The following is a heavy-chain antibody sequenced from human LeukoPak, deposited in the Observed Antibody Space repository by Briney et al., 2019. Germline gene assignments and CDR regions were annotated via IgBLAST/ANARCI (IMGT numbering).Heavy chain of an antibody. Sequence: PSETLSLTCTVSGGSISSYYWSWMRQPPGKGLEWIGYIYYSGSTDYNPSLKSRVTMSVDTSKNQFSLKLSSVTAADTAVYYCARDRGHYYGMDVWGQGTTVTVSS. CDR1: GGSISSYY. CDR2: IYYSGST. V-gene: IGHV4-59*01. J-gene: IGHJ6*02. CDR3: ARDRGHYYGMDV. D-gene: IGHD5-12*01.